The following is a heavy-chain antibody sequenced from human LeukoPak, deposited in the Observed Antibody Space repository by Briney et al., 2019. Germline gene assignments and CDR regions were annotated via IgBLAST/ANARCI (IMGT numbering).Heavy chain of an antibody. D-gene: IGHD6-13*01. J-gene: IGHJ4*02. CDR2: ISAGGGST. CDR1: GFSFSGYS. V-gene: IGHV3-23*01. Sequence: GGSLRLSCAASGFSFSGYSMAWVRQAPGKGLFWVSGISAGGGSTYYADSVKGRFTISRDNSRNTLYLQMNSLSAEDTAVYYCAKDAAGPEYWGQGTLVTVSS. CDR3: AKDAAGPEY.